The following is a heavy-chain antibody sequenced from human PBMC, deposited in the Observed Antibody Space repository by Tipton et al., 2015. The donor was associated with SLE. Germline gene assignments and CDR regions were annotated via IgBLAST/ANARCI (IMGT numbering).Heavy chain of an antibody. CDR2: IYYTMSA. D-gene: IGHD3-22*01. Sequence: GLVKPSETLSLSCSVSGGSISGHYWSWIRQPPGKGLEWIGYIYYTMSAYYNPSLKSRVIISLDTSKNHFSLKLSSVTAADTAVYYCARVPRTFYYDYSGHFDYWGPGTLVTVSS. CDR1: GGSISGHY. CDR3: ARVPRTFYYDYSGHFDY. V-gene: IGHV4-59*06. J-gene: IGHJ4*02.